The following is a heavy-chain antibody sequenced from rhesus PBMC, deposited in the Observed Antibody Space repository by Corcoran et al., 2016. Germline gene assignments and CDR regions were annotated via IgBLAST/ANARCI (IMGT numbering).Heavy chain of an antibody. CDR2: VRSGGST. CDR1: GGSFSSNY. D-gene: IGHD1-14*01. J-gene: IGHJ3*01. V-gene: IGHV4-160*01. Sequence: QVQLQQWGEGLVKPSDTLSLTCAVYGGSFSSNYWSWIPQPPGEGVEWIGRVRSGGSTNYNPSLMSRGTISVDTSKNQFSLKLGSVTAADAAVEYCGRGGGPIRRIAVTTSAFDFWGQGLWVTVSS. CDR3: GRGGGPIRRIAVTTSAFDF.